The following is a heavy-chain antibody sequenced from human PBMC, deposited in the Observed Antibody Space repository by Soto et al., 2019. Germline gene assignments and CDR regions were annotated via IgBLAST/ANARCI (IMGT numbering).Heavy chain of an antibody. J-gene: IGHJ4*02. V-gene: IGHV4-31*03. CDR3: ARDAPGEAPY. CDR1: GGSITNGDYY. CDR2: INYRGTT. Sequence: QVQLQESGPGLVRPSQTLSLTCTVSGGSITNGDYYWNWIRQHPGKGLEWIGYINYRGTTFYNPSLKSRVFISVETSKNQFSLNLSSVTAADTAVCFCARDAPGEAPYWGQGTLVTVSS. D-gene: IGHD2-2*01.